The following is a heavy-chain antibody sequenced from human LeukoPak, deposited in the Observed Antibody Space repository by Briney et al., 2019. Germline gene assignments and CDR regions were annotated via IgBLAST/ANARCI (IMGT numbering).Heavy chain of an antibody. CDR2: ISSSGSTI. J-gene: IGHJ4*02. Sequence: GGSLRLSCAASGFTFSDYYMSWIRQAPGKGLEWVSYISSSGSTIYYADSVKGRFTISRDTSKETVYLQMDSLRAEDTAVYYCARVTSRSGYYFDYWGQGSLVTVSS. CDR1: GFTFSDYY. V-gene: IGHV3-11*01. CDR3: ARVTSRSGYYFDY. D-gene: IGHD1-14*01.